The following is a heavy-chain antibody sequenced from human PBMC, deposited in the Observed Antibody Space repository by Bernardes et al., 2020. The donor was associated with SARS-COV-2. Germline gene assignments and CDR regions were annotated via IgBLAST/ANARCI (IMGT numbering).Heavy chain of an antibody. V-gene: IGHV3-23*01. CDR3: VNGGLRLGELWGSD. D-gene: IGHD3-16*01. J-gene: IGHJ4*02. CDR1: GFTWSTYA. CDR2: SSGSGDST. Sequence: GRSLRLDLAASGFTWSTYARSGGRQAPGKGTEWGSASSGSGDSTQIIFYADSVKDRFTISRDNSMNTLYLQMNSLRDEDTAVYYCVNGGLRLGELWGSDWRQGPLVTVSS.